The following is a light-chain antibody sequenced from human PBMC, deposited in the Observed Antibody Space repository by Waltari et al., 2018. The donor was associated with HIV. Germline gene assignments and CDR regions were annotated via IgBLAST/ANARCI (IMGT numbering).Light chain of an antibody. CDR1: SSDIGYFNY. V-gene: IGLV2-8*01. Sequence: QSALTQPPSAPGSPGQSVTVSCTGTSSDIGYFNYFSWYQQHPGKAPKLLIYDVNKRPSGVPDRFSASKSGATASLTVSGLLAEDEADYYCAAYAGNNIVIFGGGTKVTV. CDR3: AAYAGNNIVI. J-gene: IGLJ2*01. CDR2: DVN.